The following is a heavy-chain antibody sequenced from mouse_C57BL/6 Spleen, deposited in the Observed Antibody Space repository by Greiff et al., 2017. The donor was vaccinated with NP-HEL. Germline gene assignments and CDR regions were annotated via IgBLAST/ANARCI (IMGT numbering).Heavy chain of an antibody. D-gene: IGHD2-4*01. CDR1: GFSLTSYG. Sequence: QVQLKQSGPGLVQPSQSLSITCTVSGFSLTSYGVHWVRQSPGKGLEWLGVIWSGGSTDYNAAFISRLSISKDNSKSQVFFKMNSLQADDTAIYYCAREEVYDYDGYWYFDVWGTGTTVTVSS. V-gene: IGHV2-2*01. J-gene: IGHJ1*03. CDR3: AREEVYDYDGYWYFDV. CDR2: IWSGGST.